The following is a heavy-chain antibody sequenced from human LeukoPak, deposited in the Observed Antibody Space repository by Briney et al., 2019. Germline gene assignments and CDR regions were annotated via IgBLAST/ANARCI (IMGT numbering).Heavy chain of an antibody. Sequence: SVKVSCKASVYTFTSYGISWVRQAPGQGLEWMGRIIPIFGTANYAQKFQGRVTITTDESTSTAYMELSSLRSEDTAVYYCARETQDVHYRPFLEWLGTLFYWGQGTLVTVSS. CDR3: ARETQDVHYRPFLEWLGTLFY. J-gene: IGHJ4*02. CDR1: VYTFTSYG. D-gene: IGHD3-3*01. CDR2: IIPIFGTA. V-gene: IGHV1-69*05.